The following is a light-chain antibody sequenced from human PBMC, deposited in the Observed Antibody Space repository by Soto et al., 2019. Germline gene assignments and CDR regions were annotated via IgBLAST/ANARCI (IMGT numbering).Light chain of an antibody. CDR2: KAS. CDR1: QSISSW. V-gene: IGKV1-5*03. CDR3: QQYNSYSGIT. Sequence: DIQMTQSPSTLSASVGDRVTITCRASQSISSWLAWYQQKPGKALKLLIYKASSLESGVPSRFSGSGSGTEFTLTISSLQPDDFATYYCQQYNSYSGITFGQGTRLEIK. J-gene: IGKJ5*01.